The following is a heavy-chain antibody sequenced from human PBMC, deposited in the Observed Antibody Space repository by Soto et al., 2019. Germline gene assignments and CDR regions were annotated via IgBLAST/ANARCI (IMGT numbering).Heavy chain of an antibody. V-gene: IGHV1-2*02. Sequence: ASVKVSCKASGYIFRDYYIHWVRQAPGQGPEWVGWINPNNDDTRYAQKFRGRVTVTMDTSISTAYMDLSRLTSDDTAVYYCARDSAEGAGIGWDYWGQGTLLTVSS. CDR1: GYIFRDYY. J-gene: IGHJ4*01. D-gene: IGHD6-13*01. CDR2: INPNNDDT. CDR3: ARDSAEGAGIGWDY.